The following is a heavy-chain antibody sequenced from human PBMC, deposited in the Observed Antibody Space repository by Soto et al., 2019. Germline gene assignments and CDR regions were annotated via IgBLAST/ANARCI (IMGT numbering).Heavy chain of an antibody. D-gene: IGHD2-2*01. J-gene: IGHJ5*02. CDR1: GGTFSSYA. CDR3: ARDLGCSSTSCYNWFDP. V-gene: IGHV1-69*05. CDR2: IIPIFGTA. Sequence: ASVKVSCKASGGTFSSYAISWVRQAPGQGLEWMGGIIPIFGTANYAQKLQGRVTMTTDTSTSTAYMELRSLRSDDTAVYYCARDLGCSSTSCYNWFDPWGQGTLVTVSS.